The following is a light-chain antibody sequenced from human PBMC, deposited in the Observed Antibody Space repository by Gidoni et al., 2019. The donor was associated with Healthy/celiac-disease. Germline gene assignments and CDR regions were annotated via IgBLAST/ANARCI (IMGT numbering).Light chain of an antibody. CDR3: LQHNSYPQT. J-gene: IGKJ1*01. CDR2: AAS. CDR1: QCIRND. V-gene: IGKV1-17*01. Sequence: DIQMTQSPSSLSASVGDRVTITCRAIQCIRNDIGWYQQKPGKAPKRLSYAASSLQSGVPSRFSGSGSGTEFTLTISSLQPEDFATYYCLQHNSYPQTFGQGTKVEIK.